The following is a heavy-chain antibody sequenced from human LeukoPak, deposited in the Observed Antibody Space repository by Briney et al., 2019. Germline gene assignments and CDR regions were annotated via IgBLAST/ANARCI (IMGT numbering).Heavy chain of an antibody. CDR3: ARAKYHIVVVTWGYYFDC. D-gene: IGHD2-21*02. CDR1: GFTFSSYA. V-gene: IGHV3-30*04. J-gene: IGHJ4*02. Sequence: PGGSLRLSCAASGFTFSSYAMHWVRQAPGKGLEWVAVISYDGSNKYYADSVKGRFTISRDNSKNTLYLQMNSLRAEDTAVYYCARAKYHIVVVTWGYYFDCWGQGTLVTVSS. CDR2: ISYDGSNK.